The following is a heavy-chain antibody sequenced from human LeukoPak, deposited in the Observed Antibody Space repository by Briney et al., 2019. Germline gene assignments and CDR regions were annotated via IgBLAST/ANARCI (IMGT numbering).Heavy chain of an antibody. CDR2: IYYSGST. Sequence: SETLSLTCTVSGGSVSSGSYYWSWIRQPPGKGLEWIGYIYYSGSTNYNPSLKSRVTISVDTSKNQFSLKLSSVTAADTAVYYCAREGGDYYDSSGGSYFDYWGQGTLVTVSS. D-gene: IGHD3-22*01. J-gene: IGHJ4*02. CDR1: GGSVSSGSYY. V-gene: IGHV4-61*01. CDR3: AREGGDYYDSSGGSYFDY.